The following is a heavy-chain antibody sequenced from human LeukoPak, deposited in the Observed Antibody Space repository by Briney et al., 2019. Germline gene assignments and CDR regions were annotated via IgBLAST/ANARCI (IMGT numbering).Heavy chain of an antibody. CDR1: GFTFSSYS. CDR2: ISGSSTTI. CDR3: ARSDGAYSDY. D-gene: IGHD4-17*01. J-gene: IGHJ4*02. Sequence: GGSLRLSCAASGFTFSSYSMNWVRQAPGKGLEWVSYISGSSTTIKYPNSVKGRFTISRDNAKNSLYLQMNSLRDEDTAVYYCARSDGAYSDYWGQGTLVTVSS. V-gene: IGHV3-48*02.